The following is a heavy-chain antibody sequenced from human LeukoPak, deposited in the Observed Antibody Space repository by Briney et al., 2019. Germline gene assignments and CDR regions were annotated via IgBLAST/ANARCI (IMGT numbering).Heavy chain of an antibody. V-gene: IGHV3-30*03. CDR2: ISYDGSNK. CDR3: ARATYSSSWPYFDY. D-gene: IGHD6-13*01. CDR1: GFTFSSYG. Sequence: GRSLRLSCAASGFTFSSYGMHWVRQAPGKGLEWVAVISYDGSNKYYADSVKGRFTISRDNSKNTLYLQMNSLRAEDTAVYYCARATYSSSWPYFDYWGQGTLVTVSS. J-gene: IGHJ4*02.